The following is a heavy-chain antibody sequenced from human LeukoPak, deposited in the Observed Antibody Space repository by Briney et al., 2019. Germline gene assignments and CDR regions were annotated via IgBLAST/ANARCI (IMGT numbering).Heavy chain of an antibody. Sequence: GGSLRLSCVASGFTVRRDYMSWVRQAPGKGLHWVSGISGGGGTTYYADSVKGRFTISRDNSKNTLYLQMHSLRAEDTAVYYCAKDRVYYFDSSGYSCDYWGQGSLVTVSS. CDR1: GFTVRRDY. CDR3: AKDRVYYFDSSGYSCDY. CDR2: ISGGGGTT. D-gene: IGHD3-22*01. J-gene: IGHJ4*02. V-gene: IGHV3-23*01.